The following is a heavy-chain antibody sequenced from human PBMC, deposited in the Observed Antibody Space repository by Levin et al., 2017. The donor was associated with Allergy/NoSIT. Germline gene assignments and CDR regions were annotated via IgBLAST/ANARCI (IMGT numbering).Heavy chain of an antibody. CDR2: ISGSGGST. CDR3: AKVRILEWLLDWFDP. D-gene: IGHD3-3*01. J-gene: IGHJ5*02. V-gene: IGHV3-23*01. CDR1: GFTFSSYA. Sequence: AGGSLRLSCAASGFTFSSYAMSWVRQAPGKGLEWVSAISGSGGSTYYADSVKGRFTISRDNSKNTLYLQMNSLRAEDTAVYYCAKVRILEWLLDWFDPWGQGTLVTVSS.